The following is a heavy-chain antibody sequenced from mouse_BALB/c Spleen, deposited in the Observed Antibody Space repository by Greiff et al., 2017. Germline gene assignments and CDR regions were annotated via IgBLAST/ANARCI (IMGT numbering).Heavy chain of an antibody. CDR1: GYTFTSYT. CDR3: ARRGKGAMDY. CDR2: INPSSGYT. Sequence: VQLQQSGAELARPGASVKMSCKASGYTFTSYTMNWVKQRPGQGLEWIGYINPSSGYTNYNQKFKDKATLTADKSSSTAYMQLSSLTSEDSAVYYCARRGKGAMDYWGQGTSVTVSS. J-gene: IGHJ4*01. D-gene: IGHD1-3*01. V-gene: IGHV1-4*01.